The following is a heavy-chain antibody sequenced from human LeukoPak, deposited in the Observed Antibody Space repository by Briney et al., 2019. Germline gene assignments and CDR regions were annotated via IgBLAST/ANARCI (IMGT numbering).Heavy chain of an antibody. CDR1: GGSISSSSYY. D-gene: IGHD2-15*01. Sequence: SETLSLTCTVSGGSISSSSYYWGWIRQPPGKGLEWIGYIYYSGNTYYTPSLKSRVTMSVDTSKNQFSLNLSSVTAADTAVYYCARRLPSIAALDYWGQGILVTVSS. CDR2: IYYSGNT. V-gene: IGHV4-31*03. J-gene: IGHJ4*02. CDR3: ARRLPSIAALDY.